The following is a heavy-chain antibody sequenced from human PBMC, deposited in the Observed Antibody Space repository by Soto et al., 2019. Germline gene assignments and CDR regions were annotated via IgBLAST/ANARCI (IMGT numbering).Heavy chain of an antibody. CDR2: IYPGDSDT. J-gene: IGHJ6*02. V-gene: IGHV5-51*01. CDR3: AASIFYYGMDV. Sequence: GESLKISCKGSGYTFTNYWIGWVRQMPGKGLEWMGIIYPGDSDTKYNPSFQGQVTISADKSITTTYLQWSSLKASDTAIYYCAASIFYYGMDVWGQGTTVTVSS. CDR1: GYTFTNYW.